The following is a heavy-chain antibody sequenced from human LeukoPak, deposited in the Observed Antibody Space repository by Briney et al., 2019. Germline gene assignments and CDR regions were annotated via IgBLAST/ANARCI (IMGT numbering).Heavy chain of an antibody. D-gene: IGHD6-19*01. CDR1: GFTFSNSA. V-gene: IGHV3-23*01. CDR3: AKGIYSSGWSYFDY. J-gene: IGHJ4*01. Sequence: GGSLRLSCAASGFTFSNSAMSWVRQDPGKWLEWVSTLSGSGITTYYADSVKGRFTISRDNSKNTLYLQMNSLRAEDTAVYYYAKGIYSSGWSYFDYRGHGTLVTVSS. CDR2: LSGSGITT.